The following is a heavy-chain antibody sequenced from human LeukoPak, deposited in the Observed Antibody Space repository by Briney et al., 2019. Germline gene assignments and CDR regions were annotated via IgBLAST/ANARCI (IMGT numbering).Heavy chain of an antibody. J-gene: IGHJ5*01. CDR3: AKETWATNFYSLFDS. CDR2: ISTTGGST. V-gene: IGHV3-23*01. CDR1: GFAFSSYA. D-gene: IGHD4-11*01. Sequence: GGSLRLSCAASGFAFSSYAMSWVRQAPGKGLVWVSAISTTGGSTYFADSVKGRFIISRDNSKSTLYLQMNSLRAEDTAVYYCAKETWATNFYSLFDSWGQGTLVTVSS.